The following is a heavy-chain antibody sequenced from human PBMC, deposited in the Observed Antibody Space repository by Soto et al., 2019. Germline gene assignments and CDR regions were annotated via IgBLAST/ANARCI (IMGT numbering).Heavy chain of an antibody. Sequence: GWSLRLSCAASGVSFSSYAMIWVCQAPGKGLEWVSTFSGSGGSTSYADYVKGLFTISRDNSNNTLSLQMNSLRAEDTAVYYCVKGSGYGSGTYYKLYYFDYWGQGALVTVSS. CDR1: GVSFSSYA. V-gene: IGHV3-23*01. D-gene: IGHD3-10*01. CDR3: VKGSGYGSGTYYKLYYFDY. CDR2: FSGSGGST. J-gene: IGHJ4*02.